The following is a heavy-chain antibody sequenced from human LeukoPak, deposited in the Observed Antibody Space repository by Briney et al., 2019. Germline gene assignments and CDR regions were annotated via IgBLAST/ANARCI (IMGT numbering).Heavy chain of an antibody. Sequence: LSGGSLRLSCAASGFTFSSYAMSWVRQAPGKGLEWVSAISGSGGSTYYADSVKGRFTIPRDNSKNTLYLQMNSLRAEDTAVYYCAKDGRVRADYYYYYMDVWGKGTTVTVSS. CDR1: GFTFSSYA. CDR2: ISGSGGST. CDR3: AKDGRVRADYYYYYMDV. J-gene: IGHJ6*03. D-gene: IGHD3-10*01. V-gene: IGHV3-23*01.